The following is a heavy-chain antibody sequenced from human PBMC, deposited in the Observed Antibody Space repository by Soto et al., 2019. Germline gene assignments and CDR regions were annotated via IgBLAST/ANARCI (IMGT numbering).Heavy chain of an antibody. V-gene: IGHV3-30-3*01. Sequence: GGSLRLSCAASGFTFSSYAMRWVRQAPGKGLEWVAVISYDGSNKYYADSVKGRFTISRDNSKNTLYLQMNSLRAEDTAVYYCARAFGGYDYYYYGMDVWGQGTTVTVSS. CDR2: ISYDGSNK. J-gene: IGHJ6*02. CDR1: GFTFSSYA. CDR3: ARAFGGYDYYYYGMDV. D-gene: IGHD5-12*01.